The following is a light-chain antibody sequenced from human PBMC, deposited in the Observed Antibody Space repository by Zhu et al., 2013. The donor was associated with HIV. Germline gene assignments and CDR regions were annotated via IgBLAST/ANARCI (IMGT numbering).Light chain of an antibody. CDR2: ATS. CDR1: QGINSY. V-gene: IGKV1-9*01. J-gene: IGKJ1*01. CDR3: QQYNSYPWT. Sequence: DIQLTQSPSFLSASVEDTVRITCRASQGINSYLAWYQQRPGKPPKLLISATSTLQSGVPSRFSGSGSGTEFTFTISSLQPDDLATYYCQQYNSYPWTFGQGTKVEIK.